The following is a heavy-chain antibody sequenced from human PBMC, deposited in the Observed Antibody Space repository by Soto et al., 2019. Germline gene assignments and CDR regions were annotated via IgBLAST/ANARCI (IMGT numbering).Heavy chain of an antibody. J-gene: IGHJ6*02. CDR1: GYTFTSYA. D-gene: IGHD3-3*01. CDR3: AREIIRFLEWFFPTQTMVGMDV. Sequence: ASVKVSCTASGYTFTSYALHWVRQAPGQRLEWMGWINAGNGNTKYSKKLQGRVTMTTDTSTSTAYMELRSLRSDDTAVYYCAREIIRFLEWFFPTQTMVGMDVWGQGTTVTVSS. CDR2: INAGNGNT. V-gene: IGHV1-3*01.